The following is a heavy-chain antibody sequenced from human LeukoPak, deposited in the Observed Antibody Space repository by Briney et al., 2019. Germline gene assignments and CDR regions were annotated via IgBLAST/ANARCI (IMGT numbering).Heavy chain of an antibody. Sequence: SVKVSCKASGGTFSSYAISWVRQAPGQGLEWMGGIIPIFGTANYAQKFQGRVTVTADESTSTAYMELSSLRSEDTAVYYCARGTTVTPYYFDYWGQGTLVTVSS. CDR2: IIPIFGTA. V-gene: IGHV1-69*13. D-gene: IGHD4-17*01. J-gene: IGHJ4*02. CDR1: GGTFSSYA. CDR3: ARGTTVTPYYFDY.